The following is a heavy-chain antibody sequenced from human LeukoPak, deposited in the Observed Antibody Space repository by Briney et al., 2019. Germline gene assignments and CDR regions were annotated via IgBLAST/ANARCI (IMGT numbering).Heavy chain of an antibody. Sequence: SVNPSCKVSGYTLTNFGIGWVRQAPGQGLEWMGWISAYNGNTNYAQNVQGRVTKTTDTCTSTAYMELRRLISDDTGVYYCARDYYYDTSGYYKMDYWGQGTLVTVSS. CDR1: GYTLTNFG. D-gene: IGHD3-22*01. CDR3: ARDYYYDTSGYYKMDY. CDR2: ISAYNGNT. J-gene: IGHJ4*02. V-gene: IGHV1-18*01.